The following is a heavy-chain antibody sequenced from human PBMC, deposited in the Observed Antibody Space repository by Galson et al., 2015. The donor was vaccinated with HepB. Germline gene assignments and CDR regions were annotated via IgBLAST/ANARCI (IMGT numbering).Heavy chain of an antibody. V-gene: IGHV3-21*01. CDR3: ARDRRLRFLEWSRGDAFDI. D-gene: IGHD3-3*01. CDR1: GFTFSSYS. J-gene: IGHJ3*02. CDR2: IISSSSYI. Sequence: SLRLSCAASGFTFSSYSMNWVRQAPGKGLEWVSSIISSSSYISYADSVKGRFTISRDNAKNSLYLQMNSLRAEDTAVYYCARDRRLRFLEWSRGDAFDIWGQGTMVTVSS.